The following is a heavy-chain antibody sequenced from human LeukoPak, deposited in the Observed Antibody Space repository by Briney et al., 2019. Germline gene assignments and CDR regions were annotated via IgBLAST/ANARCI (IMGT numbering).Heavy chain of an antibody. CDR1: GFTFSDYY. Sequence: PGGSLRLSCAASGFTFSDYYMSWIRQAPGKGLEWVSYISSSGSTIYYADSVKGRFTISRDNAKNSLYLQMNSLRAEDTAVHYCARANYYDSSGYYPYWGQGTLVTVSS. V-gene: IGHV3-11*04. CDR3: ARANYYDSSGYYPY. D-gene: IGHD3-22*01. CDR2: ISSSGSTI. J-gene: IGHJ4*02.